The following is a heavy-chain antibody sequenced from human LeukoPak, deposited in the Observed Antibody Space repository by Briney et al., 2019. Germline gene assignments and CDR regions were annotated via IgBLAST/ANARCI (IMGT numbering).Heavy chain of an antibody. V-gene: IGHV1-2*02. CDR3: ARAGYDYGDSSGF. Sequence: ASVNVSCKASGYPFTTYYIHWVRQAPGQGLEWVGCINPKNGDSKYAQKFQGRVTMTRATSIATAYMEVSRLTSDDTAVYFCARAGYDYGDSSGFWGQGTLVTVSS. CDR1: GYPFTTYY. J-gene: IGHJ4*02. D-gene: IGHD4-17*01. CDR2: INPKNGDS.